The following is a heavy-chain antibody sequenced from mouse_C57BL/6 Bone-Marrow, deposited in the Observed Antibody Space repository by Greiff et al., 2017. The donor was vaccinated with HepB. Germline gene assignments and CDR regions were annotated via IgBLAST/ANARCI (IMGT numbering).Heavy chain of an antibody. CDR2: ISYDGSN. J-gene: IGHJ4*01. V-gene: IGHV3-6*01. Sequence: EVKLMESGPGLVKPSQSLSLTCSVTGYSITSGYYWNWIRQFPGNKLEWMGYISYDGSNNYNPSLKNRISITRDTSKNQFFLKLNSLTTEDTATYYCARERLYLYAMDYWGQGTSVTVSS. CDR3: ARERLYLYAMDY. CDR1: GYSITSGYY. D-gene: IGHD5-1*01.